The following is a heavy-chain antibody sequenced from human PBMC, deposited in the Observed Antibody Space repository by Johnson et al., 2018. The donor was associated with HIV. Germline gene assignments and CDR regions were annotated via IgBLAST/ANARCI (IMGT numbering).Heavy chain of an antibody. CDR2: IRSSGSTI. V-gene: IGHV3-11*04. CDR1: GFTFSDYS. CDR3: ARVQIISGFNWHYYESSIDAVDI. Sequence: QVQLVESGGGLVKPGGSLRVSCAASGFTFSDYSMSWIRQAPGKGLEWVSYIRSSGSTIYYADSVKGRFTISRDNAKNSLYLQMNTLRAADTAVYYCARVQIISGFNWHYYESSIDAVDIWGQGTMVTVSS. D-gene: IGHD3-22*01. J-gene: IGHJ3*02.